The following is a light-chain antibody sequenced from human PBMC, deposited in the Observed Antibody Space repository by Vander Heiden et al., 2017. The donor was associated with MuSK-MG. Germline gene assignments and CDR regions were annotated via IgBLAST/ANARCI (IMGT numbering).Light chain of an antibody. CDR1: KLGDKY. V-gene: IGLV3-1*01. CDR2: KDS. Sequence: SYELTQPPSVSVSPGQTASIPCSGDKLGDKYACWYQQKPGQSPVLVIYKDSKRPAGISERFSGSNSGNTATLTISGTQAMDEADYYCQAGDSSAVVFGGGTKLTVL. J-gene: IGLJ2*01. CDR3: QAGDSSAVV.